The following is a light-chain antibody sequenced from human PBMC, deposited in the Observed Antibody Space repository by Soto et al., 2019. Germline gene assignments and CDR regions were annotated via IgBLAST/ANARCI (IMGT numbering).Light chain of an antibody. Sequence: QSVPTQPPSVSGAPVQRVTISCTGSSSNIGAGYDVHWYQQLPGTAPKLLIYGNSNRPSGVPDRFSGSKSGTSASLAITGLQAEDEADYYCQSYDSSHVVFGGGTKLTTL. V-gene: IGLV1-40*01. CDR3: QSYDSSHVV. CDR1: SSNIGAGYD. CDR2: GNS. J-gene: IGLJ2*01.